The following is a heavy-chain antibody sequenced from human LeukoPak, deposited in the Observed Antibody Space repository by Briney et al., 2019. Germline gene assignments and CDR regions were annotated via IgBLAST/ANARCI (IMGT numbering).Heavy chain of an antibody. Sequence: PGGSLRLSCAASGLTFSNAWMSWVRQAPGKGLEWVGRIKSKTDGGTTDYAAPVKGRFTISRDDSKNTLYLQMNSLKTEDTAVYYCTTDYYYDSSGYYVGYWGQGTLVTVSS. CDR1: GLTFSNAW. J-gene: IGHJ4*02. D-gene: IGHD3-22*01. V-gene: IGHV3-15*01. CDR2: IKSKTDGGTT. CDR3: TTDYYYDSSGYYVGY.